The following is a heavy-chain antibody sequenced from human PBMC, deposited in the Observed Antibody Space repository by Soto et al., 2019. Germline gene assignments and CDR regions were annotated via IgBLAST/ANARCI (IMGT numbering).Heavy chain of an antibody. CDR2: IIPIFGTA. Sequence: QVQLVQSGAEVKKPGSSVKVSCKASGGTFSSYAISWVRQAPGQGLEWMGGIIPIFGTANYAQKFQGRVTITADESTSTAYMELSSLRSEETAVYYCALHDGSGSNYYYYGMDVWGQGTTVTVSS. D-gene: IGHD3-10*01. CDR1: GGTFSSYA. CDR3: ALHDGSGSNYYYYGMDV. J-gene: IGHJ6*02. V-gene: IGHV1-69*12.